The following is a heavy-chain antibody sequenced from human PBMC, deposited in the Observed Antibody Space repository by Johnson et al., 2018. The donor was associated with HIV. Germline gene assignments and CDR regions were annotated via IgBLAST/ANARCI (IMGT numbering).Heavy chain of an antibody. CDR2: ISGSGGSNK. CDR3: AKDGGDGYNYRAFDI. J-gene: IGHJ3*02. V-gene: IGHV3-23*04. D-gene: IGHD5-24*01. Sequence: VQLVESGGGLIQPGGSLRLSCAASGFTFSSYAMSWVRQAPGKGLEWVSAISGSGGSNKYYADSVKGRFTISRDNSKNTLYLQMNSLRAEDTAVYYCAKDGGDGYNYRAFDIWGQGTMVTVSS. CDR1: GFTFSSYA.